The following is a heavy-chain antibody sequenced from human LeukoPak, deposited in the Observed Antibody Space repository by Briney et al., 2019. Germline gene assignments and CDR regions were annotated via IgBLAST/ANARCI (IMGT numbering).Heavy chain of an antibody. CDR1: GFSFSSFA. V-gene: IGHV3-23*01. Sequence: PGGSLRLSCAASGFSFSSFAMTWVRQAPGKGLEWVSSITGGHYATYNTDSVMGRFTISRDNAKNTLYLQMNSLRADDTAIYYCTKDPNGDYIGAFDPWGQGTLVTVSS. CDR3: TKDPNGDYIGAFDP. CDR2: ITGGHYAT. J-gene: IGHJ5*02. D-gene: IGHD4-17*01.